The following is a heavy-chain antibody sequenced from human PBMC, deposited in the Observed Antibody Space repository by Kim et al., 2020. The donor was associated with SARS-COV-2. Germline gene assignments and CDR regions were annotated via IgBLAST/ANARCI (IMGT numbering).Heavy chain of an antibody. V-gene: IGHV4-59*09. D-gene: IGHD2-2*01. CDR3: ARGAHWVSRLMPGRYYFDY. J-gene: IGHJ4*02. Sequence: SRVTISVDTSKNPFSLKLSSVTAADTAVYYCARGAHWVSRLMPGRYYFDYWGQGTLVTVSS.